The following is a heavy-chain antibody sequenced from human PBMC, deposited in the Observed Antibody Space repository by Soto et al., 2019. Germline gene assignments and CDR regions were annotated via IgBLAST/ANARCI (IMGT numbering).Heavy chain of an antibody. CDR1: GFTFSSYA. CDR3: ANGALPEPRTGSYYNVGIF. D-gene: IGHD3-10*01. Sequence: PGGSLRLSCAASGFTFSSYAMSWVRQAPGKGLEWVSAISGSGGSTYYADSVKGRFTISRDNSKNTLYLQMNSLRAEDTAVYYCANGALPEPRTGSYYNVGIFWGQGTLVTVSS. CDR2: ISGSGGST. V-gene: IGHV3-23*01. J-gene: IGHJ4*02.